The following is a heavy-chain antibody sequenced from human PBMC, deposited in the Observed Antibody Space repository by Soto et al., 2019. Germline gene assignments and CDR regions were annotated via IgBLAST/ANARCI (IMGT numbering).Heavy chain of an antibody. CDR1: GGSISSSSYY. J-gene: IGHJ4*02. Sequence: SETLSLTCTVSGGSISSSSYYWGWIRQPPGKGLEWIGSIYYSGSTYYNPSLKSRVTISVDTSKNQFSLKLSSVTAADTAVYYCARQGWGYYYGSGSEIDYWGQGTLVTVS. V-gene: IGHV4-39*01. D-gene: IGHD3-10*01. CDR3: ARQGWGYYYGSGSEIDY. CDR2: IYYSGST.